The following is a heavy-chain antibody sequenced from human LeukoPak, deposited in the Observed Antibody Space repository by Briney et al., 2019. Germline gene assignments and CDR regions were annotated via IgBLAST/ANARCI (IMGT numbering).Heavy chain of an antibody. CDR2: MSGSSGST. J-gene: IGHJ6*02. CDR3: ARDTYYYHSSAFYHYYYGMDV. D-gene: IGHD3-22*01. Sequence: GGSLKLSCAASGFTFSSYAMSWVRQAPGKGLEWVSAMSGSSGSTYYADSVKGRFTISRDNSKNTLYLQMNSLRAEDTDVYYCARDTYYYHSSAFYHYYYGMDVWGQGTTVTVSS. CDR1: GFTFSSYA. V-gene: IGHV3-23*01.